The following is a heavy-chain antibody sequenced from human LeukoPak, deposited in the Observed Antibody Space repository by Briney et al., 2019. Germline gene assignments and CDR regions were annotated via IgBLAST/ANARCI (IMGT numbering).Heavy chain of an antibody. V-gene: IGHV4-4*02. CDR2: IHHGGST. CDR1: GYSISSGHW. Sequence: SETLSLTCAVSGYSISSGHWWSWVRQPPGKGLEWIGEIHHGGSTNYNPSLKSRVTISVDKSKNQFSLKLSSVTAADTAVYYCARLEGSGAFWGQGTLVTVSS. J-gene: IGHJ4*02. D-gene: IGHD6-19*01. CDR3: ARLEGSGAF.